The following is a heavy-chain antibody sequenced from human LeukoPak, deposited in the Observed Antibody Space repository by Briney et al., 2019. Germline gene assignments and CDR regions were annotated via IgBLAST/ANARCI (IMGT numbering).Heavy chain of an antibody. Sequence: GGSLRLSCAASGFTFSSYEMNWVRQAPGKGLEWVSYISSSGSTIYYADSVKGRFTISRDNAKNSLYLQMNSLRAEDTAVYYCARNVGLPTAYYDFWSAPTGWYGMDVWGQGTTVTVSS. V-gene: IGHV3-48*03. J-gene: IGHJ6*02. CDR1: GFTFSSYE. CDR3: ARNVGLPTAYYDFWSAPTGWYGMDV. D-gene: IGHD3-3*01. CDR2: ISSSGSTI.